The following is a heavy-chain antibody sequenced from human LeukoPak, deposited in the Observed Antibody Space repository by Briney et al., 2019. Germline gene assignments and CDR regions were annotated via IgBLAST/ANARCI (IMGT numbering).Heavy chain of an antibody. V-gene: IGHV4-39*01. D-gene: IGHD6-19*01. CDR3: ARHEFRSGWYRPSDY. Sequence: SETLSLTCTVSGGSISSSSYYWGWIRQPPGNGLEWIGSIYYSGSTYYNPSLKSRVTISVDTSKNQFSLKLSSVTAADTAVYYCARHEFRSGWYRPSDYWGQGTLVTVSS. J-gene: IGHJ4*02. CDR2: IYYSGST. CDR1: GGSISSSSYY.